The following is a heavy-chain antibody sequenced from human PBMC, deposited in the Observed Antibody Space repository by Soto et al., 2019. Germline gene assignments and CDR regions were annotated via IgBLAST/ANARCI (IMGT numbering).Heavy chain of an antibody. CDR2: INHSGST. CDR3: ARGRLPMVRGVIGY. Sequence: SETLSLTCTVSGGSISSSIYYGGWIRQPPGKGLEWIGEINHSGSTNYNPSLKSRVTISVDTSKNQFSLKLSSVTAADTAVYYCARGRLPMVRGVIGYGGQGTLVTVSS. D-gene: IGHD3-10*01. V-gene: IGHV4-39*07. CDR1: GGSISSSIYY. J-gene: IGHJ4*02.